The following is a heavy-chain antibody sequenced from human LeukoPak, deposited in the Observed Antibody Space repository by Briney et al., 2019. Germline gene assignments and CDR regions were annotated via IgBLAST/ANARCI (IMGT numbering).Heavy chain of an antibody. D-gene: IGHD2-2*01. CDR2: INHSGST. V-gene: IGHV4-34*01. Sequence: SETLSLTRAVYGGSFSGYYWSWIRQPPGKGLEWIGEINHSGSTNYNPSLKSRVTISVDTSKNQFSLKLSSVTAADTAVYYCAREIRKGPAAKRAANRFDPWGQGTLVTVSS. CDR1: GGSFSGYY. J-gene: IGHJ5*02. CDR3: AREIRKGPAAKRAANRFDP.